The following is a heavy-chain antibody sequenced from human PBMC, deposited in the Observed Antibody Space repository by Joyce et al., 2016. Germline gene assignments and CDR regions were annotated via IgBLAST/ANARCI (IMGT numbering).Heavy chain of an antibody. V-gene: IGHV1-69*06. Sequence: QVQLLQSGAEVKKPGSSVNVSCKASGGTFSSYNISWVRQAPGQGLEWMGGIMPIVGTANIAQKFQGRLTITADKSSSTAYMELSSLRSEDTAVYYCARVVSGSYYFVMDVWGQGTTVTVSS. CDR2: IMPIVGTA. CDR3: ARVVSGSYYFVMDV. J-gene: IGHJ6*02. CDR1: GGTFSSYN. D-gene: IGHD3-10*01.